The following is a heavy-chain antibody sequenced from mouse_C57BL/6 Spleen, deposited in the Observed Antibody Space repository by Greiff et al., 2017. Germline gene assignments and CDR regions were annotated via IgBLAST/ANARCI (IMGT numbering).Heavy chain of an antibody. J-gene: IGHJ1*03. V-gene: IGHV1-69*01. Sequence: QVQLQQPGAELVMPGASVKLSCKASGYTFTSYWMHWVKQRPGQGLEWIGEIDPSDSYTNYNQKFKGKATLTVDKSSSTAYMQLSSLTSEDSAVYYCAGGAAVVGVDFGGWGTGTTVTVSS. CDR3: AGGAAVVGVDFGG. D-gene: IGHD1-1*01. CDR2: IDPSDSYT. CDR1: GYTFTSYW.